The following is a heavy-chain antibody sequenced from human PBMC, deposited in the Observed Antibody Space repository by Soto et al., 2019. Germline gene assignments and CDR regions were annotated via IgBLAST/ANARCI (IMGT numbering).Heavy chain of an antibody. D-gene: IGHD4-17*01. CDR1: GGTFSSYA. Sequence: ASVKVSCKASGGTFSSYAISWVRQAPGQGLEWMGGIIPIFGTANYAQKFQGRVTITADESTSTAYMELSSLRSEDTAVYYCARGVDYGASRGRYGMDVWGQGTTVTVSS. CDR2: IIPIFGTA. J-gene: IGHJ6*02. CDR3: ARGVDYGASRGRYGMDV. V-gene: IGHV1-69*13.